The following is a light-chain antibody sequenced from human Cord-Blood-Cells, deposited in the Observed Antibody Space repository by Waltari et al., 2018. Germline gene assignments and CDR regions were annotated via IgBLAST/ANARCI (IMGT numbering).Light chain of an antibody. Sequence: DIVMTQSPDSLAVSLGERATINCKSSQSVLYRSNNKNYFAWYQQKQGQPAKLLIYWASSRESGVPDRFSGSGSGTDFTLTISSLQAEDVAVYYCQQYYSTPYTFGQGTKLEIK. CDR2: WAS. CDR1: QSVLYRSNNKNY. CDR3: QQYYSTPYT. J-gene: IGKJ2*01. V-gene: IGKV4-1*01.